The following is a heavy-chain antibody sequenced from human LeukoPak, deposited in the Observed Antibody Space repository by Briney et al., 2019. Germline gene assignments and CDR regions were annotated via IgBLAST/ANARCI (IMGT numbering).Heavy chain of an antibody. CDR1: GNTLTDLS. CDR3: AAEGQWSLVHYFNS. Sequence: ASVKVSCKVSGNTLTDLSIHWVRQAPEKGLDWMGGFDPEDAEVIYAEKFQDRVTMTEDPSTDTAYLELSSLRSEDTAVYQCAAEGQWSLVHYFNSWGQGTLVTVSP. CDR2: FDPEDAEV. J-gene: IGHJ4*02. V-gene: IGHV1-24*01. D-gene: IGHD2-15*01.